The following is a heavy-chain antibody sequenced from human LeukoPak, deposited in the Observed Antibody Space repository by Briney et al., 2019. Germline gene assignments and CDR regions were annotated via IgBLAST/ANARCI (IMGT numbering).Heavy chain of an antibody. CDR2: INHSGST. J-gene: IGHJ4*02. CDR1: GGSFSGYY. Sequence: PSETLSLTCAVYGGSFSGYYWSWIRQPPGKGLEWIGEINHSGSTNYNPSLKSRVTISVDTSKNQFSLKLSSVTAADTAVYYCARGVGDYYDSSGYYYVNFDYWGQGTLVTVSS. CDR3: ARGVGDYYDSSGYYYVNFDY. D-gene: IGHD3-22*01. V-gene: IGHV4-34*01.